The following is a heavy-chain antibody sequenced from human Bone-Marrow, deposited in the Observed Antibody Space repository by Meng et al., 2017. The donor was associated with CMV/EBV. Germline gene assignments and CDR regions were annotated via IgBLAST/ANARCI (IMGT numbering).Heavy chain of an antibody. CDR1: GFTFSSYA. D-gene: IGHD3-3*01. Sequence: GGSLRLSCAASGFTFSSYAMSWVRQAPGKGLEWVSAISGSGGSTYYADSVKGRFTISRDNSKNTLYLQMNSLRAEDTAVYYCAREEASVYYDFWSGWDYYGMDVWGQGTTVTVSS. V-gene: IGHV3-23*01. J-gene: IGHJ6*02. CDR3: AREEASVYYDFWSGWDYYGMDV. CDR2: ISGSGGST.